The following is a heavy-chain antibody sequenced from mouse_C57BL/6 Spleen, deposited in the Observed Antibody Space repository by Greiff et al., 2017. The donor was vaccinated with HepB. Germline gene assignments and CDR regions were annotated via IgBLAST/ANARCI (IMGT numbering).Heavy chain of an antibody. V-gene: IGHV1-81*01. CDR3: ARGYDYDRYAMDY. CDR1: GYTFTSYG. J-gene: IGHJ4*01. CDR2: IYPRSGNT. Sequence: VKLMESGAELARPGASVKLSCKASGYTFTSYGISWVKQRTGQGLEWIGEIYPRSGNTYYNEKFKGKATRTADKSSSTAYMELRSLTSEDSAVYLCARGYDYDRYAMDYWGQGTSVTVSS. D-gene: IGHD2-4*01.